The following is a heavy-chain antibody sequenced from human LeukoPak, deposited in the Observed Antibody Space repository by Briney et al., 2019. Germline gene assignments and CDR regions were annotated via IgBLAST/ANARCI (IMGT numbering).Heavy chain of an antibody. V-gene: IGHV3-23*01. Sequence: GGSLRLSCGASGFTFSSYAMSWVRQAPGKGLEWVSAISGGADLIYYADSVKGRFIISRDNSKNTLSLQMNSLRAEDTAVYYCAKATGDGGTFHYWGQGTLVTVSS. CDR2: ISGGADLI. CDR3: AKATGDGGTFHY. CDR1: GFTFSSYA. D-gene: IGHD7-27*01. J-gene: IGHJ4*02.